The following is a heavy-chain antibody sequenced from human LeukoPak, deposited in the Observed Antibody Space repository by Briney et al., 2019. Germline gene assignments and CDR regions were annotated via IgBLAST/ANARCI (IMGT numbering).Heavy chain of an antibody. D-gene: IGHD3-10*01. V-gene: IGHV3-48*01. CDR1: GFTFSSYS. CDR2: ISSRSGSSI. CDR3: ARDSPGVPGDY. Sequence: GGSLRLSCAASGFTFSSYSMNWVRQAPGKGLEWVSYISSRSGSSINYADSVKGRFTISRDNAKNSLFLQMNSLRAEDTAVYYCARDSPGVPGDYWGQGTLVTVSS. J-gene: IGHJ4*02.